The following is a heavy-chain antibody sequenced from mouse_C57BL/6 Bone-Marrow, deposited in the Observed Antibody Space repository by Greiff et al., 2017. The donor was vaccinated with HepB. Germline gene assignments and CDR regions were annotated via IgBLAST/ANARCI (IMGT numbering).Heavy chain of an antibody. D-gene: IGHD1-3*01. J-gene: IGHJ4*01. V-gene: IGHV1-31*01. CDR3: ARKTSKGGYYAMDY. CDR2: IYPYNGVS. CDR1: GYSFTGYY. Sequence: VQLKHSGPELVKPGASVKISCKASGYSFTGYYMHWVKQSHGNILDWIGYIYPYNGVSSYNQKFKGKATLTVDKSSSTAYMELRSLTSEDSAVYYCARKTSKGGYYAMDYWGQGTSVTVSS.